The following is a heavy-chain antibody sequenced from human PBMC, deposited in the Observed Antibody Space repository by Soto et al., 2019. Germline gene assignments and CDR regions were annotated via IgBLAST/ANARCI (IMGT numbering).Heavy chain of an antibody. CDR2: IYYSVST. Sequence: PSETLSLTYTVSGGSISSYYWSWIRQPPGKGLEWIGYIYYSVSTNYNPSLKSRVTISVDTSQNQFSLKLSSVTSADTAVYYCARLHTDIVVVPAAPPTAWFDPWGQGTLVTVSS. CDR3: ARLHTDIVVVPAAPPTAWFDP. CDR1: GGSISSYY. V-gene: IGHV4-59*08. D-gene: IGHD2-2*01. J-gene: IGHJ5*02.